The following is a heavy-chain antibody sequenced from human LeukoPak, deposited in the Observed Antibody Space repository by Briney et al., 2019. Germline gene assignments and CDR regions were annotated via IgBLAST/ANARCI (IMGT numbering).Heavy chain of an antibody. Sequence: PGGSLRLSCAASGFTFSSYAMSWVRQAPGKGLEWVSAISGSGGSTYYADSVKGRFTISRDNSKNTLYLQMNSLRAEDTAVYYCAKEEDSDSSGYYFGYFDYWGQGTLVTVSS. D-gene: IGHD3-22*01. CDR1: GFTFSSYA. CDR2: ISGSGGST. CDR3: AKEEDSDSSGYYFGYFDY. V-gene: IGHV3-23*01. J-gene: IGHJ4*02.